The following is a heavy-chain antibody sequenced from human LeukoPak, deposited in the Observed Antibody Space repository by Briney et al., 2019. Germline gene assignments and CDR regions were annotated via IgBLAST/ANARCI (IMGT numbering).Heavy chain of an antibody. J-gene: IGHJ5*02. D-gene: IGHD3-22*01. CDR3: ARWVDSSGPNWFDP. CDR2: IYHSGST. Sequence: SETLSLICAVYGGSFSGYYWGWIRQPPGKGLEWIGSIYHSGSTYYNPSLKSRVTISVDTSKNQFSLKLSSVTAADTAVYYCARWVDSSGPNWFDPWGQGTLVTVSS. V-gene: IGHV4-38-2*01. CDR1: GGSFSGYY.